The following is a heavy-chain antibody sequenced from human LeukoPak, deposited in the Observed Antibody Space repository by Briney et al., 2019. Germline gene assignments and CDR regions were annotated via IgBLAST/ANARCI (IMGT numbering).Heavy chain of an antibody. CDR3: ARTSIATRHFDY. CDR2: IYYSGST. CDR1: GGSIRSDAYF. Sequence: SETLSLTCTVSGGSIRSDAYFWSWIRQHPGKGLEWIGYIYYSGSTYYNPSLKSRVTISVDTSKNQFSLKLSSVTAADTAVYYCARTSIATRHFDYWGQGTLVTVSS. D-gene: IGHD6-6*01. V-gene: IGHV4-31*03. J-gene: IGHJ4*02.